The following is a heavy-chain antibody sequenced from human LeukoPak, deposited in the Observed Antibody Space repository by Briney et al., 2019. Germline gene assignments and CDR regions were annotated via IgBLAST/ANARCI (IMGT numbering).Heavy chain of an antibody. J-gene: IGHJ4*02. Sequence: GGSLRLSCAASGFTFNNYDMNWVRQAPGKGLEWVAVISYDGSNKYYADSVKGRFTNSRDNSKNTLYLQMNSLRAEDTAVYYCARSTLRDSSGLDYWGQGTLVTVSS. CDR3: ARSTLRDSSGLDY. V-gene: IGHV3-30*03. CDR1: GFTFNNYD. CDR2: ISYDGSNK. D-gene: IGHD3-22*01.